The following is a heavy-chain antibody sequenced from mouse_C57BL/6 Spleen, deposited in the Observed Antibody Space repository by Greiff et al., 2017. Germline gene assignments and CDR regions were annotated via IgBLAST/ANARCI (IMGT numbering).Heavy chain of an antibody. CDR3: ARLGYCGSSYVCAMDY. J-gene: IGHJ4*01. CDR2: IYPGSGST. V-gene: IGHV1-55*01. D-gene: IGHD1-1*01. Sequence: QVQLQQPGAELVKPGASVKMSCKASGYTFTSYWITWVKQRPGQGLEWIGDIYPGSGSTNYNEKFKSKATLTVDTSSSTAYMQLSSLTSEDSAVYYCARLGYCGSSYVCAMDYWGQGTSVTVSS. CDR1: GYTFTSYW.